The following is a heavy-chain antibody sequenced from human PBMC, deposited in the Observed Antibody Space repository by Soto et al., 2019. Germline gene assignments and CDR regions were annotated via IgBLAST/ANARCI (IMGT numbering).Heavy chain of an antibody. CDR3: ARGVWGSYRYFDY. CDR2: IYHSGST. Sequence: SETLSLPFTVSGGSISSGGYSWSWIRLPPGKGLEWIGYIYHSGSTYYNPSLKSRVTISVDRSKNQFSLKLSSVTAADTAVYYCARGVWGSYRYFDYWGQGTTVTVSS. V-gene: IGHV4-30-2*01. CDR1: GGSISSGGYS. D-gene: IGHD3-16*02. J-gene: IGHJ4*03.